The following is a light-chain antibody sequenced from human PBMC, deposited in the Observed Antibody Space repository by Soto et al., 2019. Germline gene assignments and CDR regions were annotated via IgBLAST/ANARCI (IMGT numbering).Light chain of an antibody. CDR1: QSVLYSSSNKNY. Sequence: DIVMTQSPDSLAVSLGERATINCKSSQSVLYSSSNKNYLAWYQQKPGQPPKLLIYWASTRETGVPDRFSGSGSGTDFTLTISSLQAEDVAVYYCQQYYTPWTFGQGTKVEIK. V-gene: IGKV4-1*01. CDR2: WAS. J-gene: IGKJ1*01. CDR3: QQYYTPWT.